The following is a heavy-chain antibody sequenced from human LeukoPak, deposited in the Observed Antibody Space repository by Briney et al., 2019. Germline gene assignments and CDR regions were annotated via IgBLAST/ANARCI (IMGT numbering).Heavy chain of an antibody. D-gene: IGHD2-15*01. J-gene: IGHJ4*02. V-gene: IGHV1-2*02. CDR1: GYTFTGYY. CDR2: INPNSGGT. CDR3: ARICSGGSCYSGYRGEQGYDY. Sequence: ASVKVSCKASGYTFTGYYMHWVRQAPGQGLAWMGWINPNSGGTNYAQKFQGRVTMTRDTSISTAYMELSRLRSDDTAVYYCARICSGGSCYSGYRGEQGYDYWGQGTLVTVSS.